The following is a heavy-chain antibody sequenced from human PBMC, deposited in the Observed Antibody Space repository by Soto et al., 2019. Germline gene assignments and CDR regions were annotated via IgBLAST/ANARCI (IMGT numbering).Heavy chain of an antibody. CDR3: AQSGAYPSGSCLTWLAP. D-gene: IGHD3-10*01. J-gene: IGHJ5*02. CDR1: GFSLTATAVG. V-gene: IGHV2-5*02. Sequence: QITLNESGPTLVTPTQTLTLTCSFSGFSLTATAVGVGWFRQSPGKALEWLAIIYWDDDKPYRPSLESRLTITKNPSQTQVVLTMTDMEPSATATYSCAQSGAYPSGSCLTWLAPWGQGSLVTVSS. CDR2: IYWDDDK.